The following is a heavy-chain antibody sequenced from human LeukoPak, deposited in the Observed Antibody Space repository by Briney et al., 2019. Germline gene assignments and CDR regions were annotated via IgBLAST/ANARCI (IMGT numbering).Heavy chain of an antibody. V-gene: IGHV3-48*01. Sequence: GGSLRLSCVASGITFSSYSMNWVRQAPGKGLEWVSYISSFSGTINYADSVKGRFTISRDNAKNSLYLQMNNLRAEDTAMFYCATSMAQDVDAFHIWGQGTMVTVSS. D-gene: IGHD2-21*01. CDR1: GITFSSYS. J-gene: IGHJ3*02. CDR2: ISSFSGTI. CDR3: ATSMAQDVDAFHI.